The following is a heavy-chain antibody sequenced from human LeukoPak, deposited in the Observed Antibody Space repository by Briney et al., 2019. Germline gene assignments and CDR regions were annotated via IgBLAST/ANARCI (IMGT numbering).Heavy chain of an antibody. D-gene: IGHD2-2*01. J-gene: IGHJ4*02. CDR3: ASRYCSSTSCRYYFDY. Sequence: SVKVSCKASGGTFSSYAISWARQAPGQGLEWMGGIIPIFGTANYAQKFQGRVTITTDESTSTAYMELSSLRSEDTAVYYCASRYCSSTSCRYYFDYWGQGTLVTVSS. V-gene: IGHV1-69*05. CDR1: GGTFSSYA. CDR2: IIPIFGTA.